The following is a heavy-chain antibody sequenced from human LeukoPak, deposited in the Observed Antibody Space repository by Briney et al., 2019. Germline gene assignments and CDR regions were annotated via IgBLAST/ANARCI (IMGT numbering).Heavy chain of an antibody. Sequence: GASVKVSCKASGYTFTSYGISWVRQAPGQGLEWMGWISAYNGNTNYAQKLQGRVTMTTDTSTSTAYMELRSLRSDDTAVYYCAREGIGWLGELVSRSHMDVWGKGTTVTVSS. D-gene: IGHD3-10*01. CDR2: ISAYNGNT. V-gene: IGHV1-18*01. CDR3: AREGIGWLGELVSRSHMDV. J-gene: IGHJ6*03. CDR1: GYTFTSYG.